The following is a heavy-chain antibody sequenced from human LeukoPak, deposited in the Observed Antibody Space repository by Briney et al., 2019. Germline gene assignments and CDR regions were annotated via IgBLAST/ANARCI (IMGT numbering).Heavy chain of an antibody. D-gene: IGHD3-10*01. Sequence: GSLRLSCAAPGFKFSNYEMKWVRQAPGKGLEWVSYISGSGSAIYYADSVKGRFTISRDNARNSVYLQMNSLRAEDTAVYYCASSLRGVLFDSWGQGTLVTVSS. CDR2: ISGSGSAI. CDR3: ASSLRGVLFDS. CDR1: GFKFSNYE. V-gene: IGHV3-48*03. J-gene: IGHJ4*02.